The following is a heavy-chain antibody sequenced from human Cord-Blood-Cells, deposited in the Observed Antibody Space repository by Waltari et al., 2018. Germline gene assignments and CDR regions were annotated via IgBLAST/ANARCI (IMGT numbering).Heavy chain of an antibody. Sequence: EVQLVESGGGLVQPGGSLRLSCAASGFTFSSYWMSWVRQAPGKGLEWVANIKQDGSEKYYVDSVKGRFTSSRDNAKNSLYLQMNSLRAEDTAVYYCARAPSIAARPPYFDYWGQGTLVTVSS. CDR1: GFTFSSYW. V-gene: IGHV3-7*01. CDR3: ARAPSIAARPPYFDY. D-gene: IGHD6-6*01. CDR2: IKQDGSEK. J-gene: IGHJ4*02.